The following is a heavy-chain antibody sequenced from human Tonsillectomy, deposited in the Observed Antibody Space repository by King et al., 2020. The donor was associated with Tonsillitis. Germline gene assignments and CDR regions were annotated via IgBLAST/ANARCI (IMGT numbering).Heavy chain of an antibody. J-gene: IGHJ4*02. V-gene: IGHV4-59*01. CDR2: IYYSGST. Sequence: QLQESGPGLVKPSETLSLTCTVSGGSISSYYWSWIRQPPGKGLEWIGYIYYSGSTTYNPSLKSRCTISVDTSKKQFSLKLSSLTAADTAFYYCASPYPVLKYWGQGTLVTVSS. CDR1: GGSISSYY. D-gene: IGHD3-9*01. CDR3: ASPYPVLKY.